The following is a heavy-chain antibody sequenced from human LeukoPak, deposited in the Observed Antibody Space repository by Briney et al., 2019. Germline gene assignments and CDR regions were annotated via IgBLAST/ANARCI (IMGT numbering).Heavy chain of an antibody. J-gene: IGHJ4*02. CDR3: TSSSQSY. CDR2: IRSKANSYAT. CDR1: GFTFSSYW. Sequence: GGSLRLSCAASGFTFSSYWMSWVRQASGKGLEWVGRIRSKANSYATAYAASVKGRFTISRDDSKNTAYLQMNSLKTEDTAVCYCTSSSQSYWGREPWSPSPQ. V-gene: IGHV3-73*01.